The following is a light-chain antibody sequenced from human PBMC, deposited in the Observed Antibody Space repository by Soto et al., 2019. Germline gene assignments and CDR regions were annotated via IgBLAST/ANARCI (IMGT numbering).Light chain of an antibody. CDR1: SSDVGGYNY. CDR2: DVS. CDR3: SSYTSSSTYV. V-gene: IGLV2-14*01. J-gene: IGLJ1*01. Sequence: QSALTQTASVSGSPGQSITISCTGTSSDVGGYNYVSWYQQYPGKAPKLMIYDVSNRPSGVSNRFSGSKSGKTASLTISGLQAEDEADYYCSSYTSSSTYVFGTGTKLTVL.